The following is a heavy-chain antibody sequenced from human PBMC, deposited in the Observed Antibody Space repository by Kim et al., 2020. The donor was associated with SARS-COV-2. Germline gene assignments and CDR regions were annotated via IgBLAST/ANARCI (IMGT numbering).Heavy chain of an antibody. V-gene: IGHV3-21*01. J-gene: IGHJ4*02. CDR1: GFTFSSYS. CDR3: ARGGYGDYVELDY. Sequence: GGSLRLSCAASGFTFSSYSMNWVRQAPGKGLEWVSSISSSSSYIYYADSVKGRFTISRDNAKNSLYLQMNSLRAEDTAVYYCARGGYGDYVELDYWGQGTLVTVSS. D-gene: IGHD4-17*01. CDR2: ISSSSSYI.